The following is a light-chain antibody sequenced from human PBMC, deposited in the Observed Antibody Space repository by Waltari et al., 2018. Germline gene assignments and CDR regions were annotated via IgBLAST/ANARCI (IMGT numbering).Light chain of an antibody. CDR2: DTS. V-gene: IGKV3-20*01. Sequence: EIVLTQSPGTLSLSPGERATLSCRASQTVRTTYFAWYQQKPGQAPTLLIYDTSSRATGIPDRFSGSGSGTDFSLTISSLEPEDFAVYYCQQYDISPLTFGGGTKVETK. CDR3: QQYDISPLT. CDR1: QTVRTTY. J-gene: IGKJ4*01.